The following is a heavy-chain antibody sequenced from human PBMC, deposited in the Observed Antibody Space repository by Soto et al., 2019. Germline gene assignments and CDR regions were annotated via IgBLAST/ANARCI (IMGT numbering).Heavy chain of an antibody. CDR1: GFTFSSYA. J-gene: IGHJ4*02. CDR3: AIAPGDSYYYDSSGYYHTDY. D-gene: IGHD3-22*01. CDR2: ISYDGSNK. Sequence: GGSLRLSCAASGFTFSSYAMHWVRQAPGKGLEWVAVISYDGSNKYYADSVKGRFTISRDNSKNTLYLQMNSLRAEDTAVYYCAIAPGDSYYYDSSGYYHTDYWGQGTLVTVSS. V-gene: IGHV3-30-3*01.